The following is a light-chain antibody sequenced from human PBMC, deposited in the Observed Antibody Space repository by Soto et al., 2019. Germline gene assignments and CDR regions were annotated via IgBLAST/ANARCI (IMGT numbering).Light chain of an antibody. CDR2: FDD. CDR1: SSNIGSNT. Sequence: QSVLTQPPSVSAAPRQRVTISCSGSSSNIGSNTVSWYQQIPGKTPQLLIFFDDLLSSGVSDRFSGSKSGASASLAISGLQSDAEAEYYCASWDDGLNGPVFGGGTKLTVL. V-gene: IGLV1-36*01. J-gene: IGLJ2*01. CDR3: ASWDDGLNGPV.